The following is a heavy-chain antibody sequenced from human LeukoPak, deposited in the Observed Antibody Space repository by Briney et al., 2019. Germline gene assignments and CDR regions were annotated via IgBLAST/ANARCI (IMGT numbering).Heavy chain of an antibody. CDR3: ATVPGYSSGRDY. D-gene: IGHD6-19*01. Sequence: ASVKVSRKVSGYTLTELSMHWVRQAPGKGLEWMGGFDPEDGETIYAQKFQGRVTMTEDTSTDTAYMELSSLRSEDTAVYYCATVPGYSSGRDYWGQGTLVTVSS. V-gene: IGHV1-24*01. J-gene: IGHJ4*02. CDR1: GYTLTELS. CDR2: FDPEDGET.